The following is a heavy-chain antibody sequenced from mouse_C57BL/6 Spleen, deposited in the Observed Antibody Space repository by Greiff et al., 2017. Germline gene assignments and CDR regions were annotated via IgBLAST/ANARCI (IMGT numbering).Heavy chain of an antibody. D-gene: IGHD2-3*01. CDR2: IDPSDSYT. CDR1: GYTFTSYW. Sequence: QVQLQQPGAELVKPGASVKLSCKASGYTFTSYWMQWVKQRPGQGLEWIGEIDPSDSYTNYNQKFKGKATLTVDTSSSTAYMQLSSLTSEDSAVYYCASWLLRTSLYYFDYWGQGTTLTVSS. J-gene: IGHJ2*01. CDR3: ASWLLRTSLYYFDY. V-gene: IGHV1-50*01.